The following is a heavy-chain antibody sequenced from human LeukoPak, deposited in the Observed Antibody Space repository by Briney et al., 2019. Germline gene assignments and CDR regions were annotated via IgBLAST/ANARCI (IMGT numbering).Heavy chain of an antibody. CDR1: GYTFTGYY. V-gene: IGHV1-2*02. Sequence: ASVKVSCKASGYTFTGYYMHWVRQAPGQGLEWMGWINPNSGGTNYAQKFQGRVTMTRDTSISTAYMELSRLRSDDTAVYYCARDSGDSSGWYADPYYFDYWGQGTLVTVSS. J-gene: IGHJ4*02. D-gene: IGHD6-19*01. CDR3: ARDSGDSSGWYADPYYFDY. CDR2: INPNSGGT.